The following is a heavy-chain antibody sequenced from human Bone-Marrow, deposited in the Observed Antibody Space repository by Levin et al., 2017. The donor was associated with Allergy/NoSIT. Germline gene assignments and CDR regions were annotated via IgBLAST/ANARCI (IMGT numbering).Heavy chain of an antibody. Sequence: SSETLSLTCTLSGGSISSTSHYWGWIXXPPEKGLEWIGSIFYSGSSYYNPSLKSRVTISVDTSKNQFSLKLSSVTAADTAVYYCARVTGDWNAFDIWGQGTMVTVSS. D-gene: IGHD2-21*02. J-gene: IGHJ3*02. V-gene: IGHV4-39*01. CDR3: ARVTGDWNAFDI. CDR1: GGSISSTSHY. CDR2: IFYSGSS.